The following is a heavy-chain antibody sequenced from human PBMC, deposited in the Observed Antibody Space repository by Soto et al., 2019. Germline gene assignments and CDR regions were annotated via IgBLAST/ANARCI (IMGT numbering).Heavy chain of an antibody. Sequence: KASETLSLTCTVSGGSISSYYWSWIRQPAGKGLEWIGRIYTSGSTNYNPSLKSRVTMSVDTSKNQFSLKLSSVTAADTAVYYCARAFDSYGSVIASDYWGQGTLVTVSS. CDR1: GGSISSYY. J-gene: IGHJ4*02. CDR3: ARAFDSYGSVIASDY. V-gene: IGHV4-4*07. D-gene: IGHD5-18*01. CDR2: IYTSGST.